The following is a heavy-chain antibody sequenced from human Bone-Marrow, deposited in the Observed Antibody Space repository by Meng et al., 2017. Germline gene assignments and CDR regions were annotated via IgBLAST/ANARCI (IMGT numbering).Heavy chain of an antibody. Sequence: QVQRWGRGPGLSRAVAPLSLTCAVSGGSIRSDIWWSWVRQSPGMGLEGLGENYYDGNSRYHPSLQGRVPISIDRAKNHFSLTLTSGNAADTALYYCTRNEYDCLSYWGQGTLVTVSS. D-gene: IGHD3-16*01. J-gene: IGHJ4*02. CDR1: GGSIRSDIW. V-gene: IGHV4-4*02. CDR2: NYYDGNS. CDR3: TRNEYDCLSY.